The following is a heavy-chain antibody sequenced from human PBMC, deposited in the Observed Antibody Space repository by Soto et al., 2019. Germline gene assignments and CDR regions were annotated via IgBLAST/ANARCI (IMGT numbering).Heavy chain of an antibody. J-gene: IGHJ6*03. CDR3: AGPIPVVVAATGSYYMDV. Sequence: SLTMCLTCAVDGGTFSGYYWRCIRQPPEKSLEWIGEINQSGSTNYSPSLKSRVTISVDTSKNQFSLKLSSVTAADTAVYYCAGPIPVVVAATGSYYMDVWGKGTTVTVSS. D-gene: IGHD2-15*01. V-gene: IGHV4-34*08. CDR2: INQSGST. CDR1: GGTFSGYY.